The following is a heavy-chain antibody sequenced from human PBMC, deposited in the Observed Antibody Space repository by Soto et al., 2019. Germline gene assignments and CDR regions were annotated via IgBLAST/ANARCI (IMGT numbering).Heavy chain of an antibody. Sequence: QVQLQESGPGLVKPSETLSLTCTDSGGSISSYYWSWIRQPPGKGLEWIGYIYYSGSTNYNPSLXXRVTISVDTSXXQXSXXLSSVTAADTAVYYCARFQIVVVVGTRGVLGYFDYWGQGTLVTVSS. CDR1: GGSISSYY. J-gene: IGHJ4*02. CDR2: IYYSGST. V-gene: IGHV4-59*08. D-gene: IGHD2-15*01. CDR3: ARFQIVVVVGTRGVLGYFDY.